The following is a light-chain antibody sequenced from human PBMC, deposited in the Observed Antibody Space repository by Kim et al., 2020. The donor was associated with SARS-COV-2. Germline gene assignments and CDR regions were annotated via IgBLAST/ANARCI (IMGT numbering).Light chain of an antibody. Sequence: DIQMTQSPSTLSAFVGDRVTITCRASQSISSLLAWYQQKPGKAPKLLIYKASSLESGVPSRFTASGSGTEFTLTISGLQPDDFATYYCQHYYKYPYTFGQGTKLEIK. J-gene: IGKJ2*01. CDR3: QHYYKYPYT. CDR1: QSISSL. CDR2: KAS. V-gene: IGKV1-5*03.